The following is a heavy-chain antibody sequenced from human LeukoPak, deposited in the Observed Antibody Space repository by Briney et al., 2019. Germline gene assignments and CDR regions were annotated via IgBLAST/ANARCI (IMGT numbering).Heavy chain of an antibody. D-gene: IGHD5-12*01. V-gene: IGHV1-2*02. J-gene: IGHJ4*02. Sequence: ASVKVSCKASGYTFSDHYIHWVRQAPGQGLGWMGWINPHSGDTNYAQKFQGRVTMTRDTSTSTAYMEVSRLRSDDTAVYYCAKDMRSRGYSGYDCFDYWGQGTLVTVSS. CDR2: INPHSGDT. CDR1: GYTFSDHY. CDR3: AKDMRSRGYSGYDCFDY.